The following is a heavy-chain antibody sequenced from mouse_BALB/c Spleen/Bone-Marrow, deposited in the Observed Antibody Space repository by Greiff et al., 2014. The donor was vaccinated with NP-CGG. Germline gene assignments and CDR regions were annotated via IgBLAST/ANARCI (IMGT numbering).Heavy chain of an antibody. CDR1: GYTFTSYW. CDR2: INPSNGRT. Sequence: VQLVESGAELVKPGASVKLSCKASGYTFTSYWMHWMRQRPGQGLEWIGEINPSNGRTNYNEKFKNKVTLTVDKSSRTAYMQRSILSSEDSAVYSGAGGNPFAYWGQGTLVTVSA. CDR3: AGGNPFAY. D-gene: IGHD2-1*01. V-gene: IGHV1S81*02. J-gene: IGHJ3*01.